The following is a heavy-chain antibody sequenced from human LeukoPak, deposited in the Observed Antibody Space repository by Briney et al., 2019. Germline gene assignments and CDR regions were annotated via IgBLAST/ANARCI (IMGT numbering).Heavy chain of an antibody. V-gene: IGHV3-23*01. CDR1: GFTFSSYA. Sequence: GGSLRLSCAASGFTFSSYAISWVRQAPGKGLEWVSAISGSGGSTYYADSVKGRFTISRDNSKNTLYLQMNSLRAEDTAVYYCAKSPAFSVAVAGNWFDPWGQGTLVTVSS. D-gene: IGHD6-19*01. CDR2: ISGSGGST. J-gene: IGHJ5*02. CDR3: AKSPAFSVAVAGNWFDP.